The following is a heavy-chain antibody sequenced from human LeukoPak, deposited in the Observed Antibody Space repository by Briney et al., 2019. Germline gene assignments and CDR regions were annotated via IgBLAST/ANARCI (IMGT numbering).Heavy chain of an antibody. CDR1: GYTFTSYG. CDR3: ARDDCSSTSCYTPPFDY. CDR2: ISAYNGNT. J-gene: IGHJ4*02. Sequence: ASVKASCRASGYTFTSYGISWVRQAPGQGLEWMGWISAYNGNTNYAQKLQGRVTMTTDTSTSTAYMELRSLRSDDTAVYYCARDDCSSTSCYTPPFDYWGQGTLVTVSS. D-gene: IGHD2-2*02. V-gene: IGHV1-18*01.